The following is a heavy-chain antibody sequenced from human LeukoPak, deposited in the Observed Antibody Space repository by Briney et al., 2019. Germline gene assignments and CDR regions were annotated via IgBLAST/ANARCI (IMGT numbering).Heavy chain of an antibody. CDR1: GGSISSYY. V-gene: IGHV4-4*09. J-gene: IGHJ6*03. CDR3: ARHYSSGYYYYYMDV. CDR2: IYTSGST. D-gene: IGHD3-22*01. Sequence: PSETLSLTCTVSGGSISSYYWTWIRQPPGKGLEWIGYIYTSGSTNYNPSLKSRVTISVDTSKNQFSQKLSSVTAADTAVYYCARHYSSGYYYYYMDVWGKGTTVTVSS.